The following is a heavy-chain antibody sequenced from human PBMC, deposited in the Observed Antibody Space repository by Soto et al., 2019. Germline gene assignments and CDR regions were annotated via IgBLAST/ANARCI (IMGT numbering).Heavy chain of an antibody. CDR3: ARDKGVTCLDK. J-gene: IGHJ4*02. CDR2: IWSDGNSQ. D-gene: IGHD5-18*01. Sequence: QVQLVESGGGVVQPGRSMRLSCAASGIPFSASGMHWVRQAPGKGLEWVAMIWSDGNSQYYADSVKGRFTISRDNSRNTVYLQMDSLGVEDTAVYFCARDKGVTCLDKWGQGTLVAVSS. V-gene: IGHV3-33*01. CDR1: GIPFSASG.